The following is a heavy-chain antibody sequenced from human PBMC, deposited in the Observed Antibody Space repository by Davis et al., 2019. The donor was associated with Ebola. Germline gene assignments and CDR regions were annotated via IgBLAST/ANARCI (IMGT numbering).Heavy chain of an antibody. D-gene: IGHD3-10*02. CDR2: IYWDDDK. CDR3: ARSVQGVNGGAFDY. Sequence: SGPTLVKPTQTLTLTCTFSGFSLSTSGVGVGWIRQPPGKALEWLALIYWDDDKRYSPSLKSRLTISKDTSKNQVVLTMTNMDPVDTATYYCARSVQGVNGGAFDYWGQGTLVTVSS. CDR1: GFSLSTSGVG. V-gene: IGHV2-5*02. J-gene: IGHJ4*02.